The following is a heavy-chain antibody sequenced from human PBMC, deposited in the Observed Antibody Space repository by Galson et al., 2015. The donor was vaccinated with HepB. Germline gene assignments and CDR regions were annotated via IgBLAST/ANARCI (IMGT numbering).Heavy chain of an antibody. V-gene: IGHV3-21*01. D-gene: IGHD3-10*01. CDR2: ISSSSSYI. CDR3: ARDTTRGYYGSGSPDY. CDR1: GFTFSSYS. J-gene: IGHJ4*02. Sequence: SLRLSCAASGFTFSSYSMNWVRQAPGKGLEWVSSISSSSSYIYYADSVKGRFTISRDNAKNSLYLQMNSLRAEDTAVYYCARDTTRGYYGSGSPDYWGQGTLVTVSS.